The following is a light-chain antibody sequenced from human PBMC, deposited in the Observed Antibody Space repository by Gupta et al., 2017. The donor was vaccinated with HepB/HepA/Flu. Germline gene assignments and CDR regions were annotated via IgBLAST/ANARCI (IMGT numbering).Light chain of an antibody. CDR3: HHEDSYPMS. Sequence: DIQMSQSPSSLSASVGDRVTITCRASQDIRIHLAWFQQRPGKAPKSLIYGASTADNGLASRISGSASATDFTLTINIRHPEDSATYYCHHEDSYPMSFGGGTKLEI. J-gene: IGKJ4*01. CDR2: GAS. V-gene: IGKV1-16*01. CDR1: QDIRIH.